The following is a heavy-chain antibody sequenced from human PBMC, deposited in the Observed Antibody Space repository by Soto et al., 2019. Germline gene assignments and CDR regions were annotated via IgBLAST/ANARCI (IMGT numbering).Heavy chain of an antibody. CDR1: GGSISSRGYY. V-gene: IGHV4-39*01. J-gene: IGHJ5*02. CDR3: ATSNWFDT. CDR2: IYYSGST. Sequence: QLQLQESGPGLVKPSETLSLTCTVSGGSISSRGYYWGWIRQPPGKGLEWIGTIYYSGSTYYNPSLTSRVTISVDTSKNQFSRKLSSVTAADTAVYSCATSNWFDTWGQGTLVTVSS.